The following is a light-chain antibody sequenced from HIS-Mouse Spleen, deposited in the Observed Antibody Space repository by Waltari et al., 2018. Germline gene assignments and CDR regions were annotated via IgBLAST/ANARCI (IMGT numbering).Light chain of an antibody. Sequence: QSVLTQPPSASGTPGQRVTISCSGSSSNIGSNYVYWYQQLPGTAPKLLIYRNKLRPSGVPDRFSGSKSGTSASLAISGLRSEDEADYYCAAWDDSLSGLFGGGTKLTVL. CDR3: AAWDDSLSGL. J-gene: IGLJ3*02. V-gene: IGLV1-47*01. CDR1: SSNIGSNY. CDR2: RNK.